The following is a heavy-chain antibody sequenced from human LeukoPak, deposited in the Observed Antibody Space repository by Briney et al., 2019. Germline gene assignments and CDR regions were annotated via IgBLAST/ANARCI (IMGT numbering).Heavy chain of an antibody. CDR1: GYSISSCYY. CDR2: IYHTGST. D-gene: IGHD4-17*01. V-gene: IGHV4-38-2*02. J-gene: IGHJ3*01. CDR3: ARELTTDAFEL. Sequence: SETLSLTCTVSGYSISSCYYWYWIRPPPGEGLGWIGSIYHTGSTYYSPSLKGLVIISVDTSKNQFSLKLRSVTGADTAVYYCARELTTDAFELWG.